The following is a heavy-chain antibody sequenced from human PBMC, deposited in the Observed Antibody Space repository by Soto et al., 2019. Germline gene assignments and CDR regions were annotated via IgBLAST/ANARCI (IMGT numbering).Heavy chain of an antibody. CDR3: ARGNGMILAVQGDAPDKYYLDS. V-gene: IGHV4-34*01. D-gene: IGHD3-22*01. CDR1: GGSFSGYY. J-gene: IGHJ4*02. CDR2: INHSGSI. Sequence: PSETLSLTCADYGGSFSGYYRSWIHQPPGKGLEWIGEINHSGSINYNPSLKSRVIISVDTSKNQFSLKLRSVTAADTAIYCCARGNGMILAVQGDAPDKYYLDSWSQGTLVT.